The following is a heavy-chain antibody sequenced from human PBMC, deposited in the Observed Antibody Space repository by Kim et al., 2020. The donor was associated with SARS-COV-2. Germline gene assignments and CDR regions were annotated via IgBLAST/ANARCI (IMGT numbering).Heavy chain of an antibody. Sequence: SETLSLTCTVSGGSINNNYYYWGWIRQPPGKGLEWIASFFYSGSTYYNPSLQSRVTISVDTSKNHFSLNLSSVTAADTSVYYCARHNHARYGDFDQWGQGTLVSVSS. CDR1: GGSINNNYYY. D-gene: IGHD4-17*01. V-gene: IGHV4-39*01. CDR3: ARHNHARYGDFDQ. CDR2: FFYSGST. J-gene: IGHJ4*02.